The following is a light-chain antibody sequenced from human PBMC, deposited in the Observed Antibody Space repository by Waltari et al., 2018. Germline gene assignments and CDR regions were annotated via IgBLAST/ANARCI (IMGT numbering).Light chain of an antibody. CDR3: CSYAGSNTYV. CDR1: SSDVGYYNY. V-gene: IGLV2-23*02. CDR2: DVR. J-gene: IGLJ1*01. Sequence: QSALTQPASVSGSPGQSITVSCTGTSSDVGYYNYVSWFQQHPGKAPRLMISDVRQRPSVVYNRFSGSKSGNTASLTISGLQAEDEADYYCCSYAGSNTYVFGTGTKVTVL.